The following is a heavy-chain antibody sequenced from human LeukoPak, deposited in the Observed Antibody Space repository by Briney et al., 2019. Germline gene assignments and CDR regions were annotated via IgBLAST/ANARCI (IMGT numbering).Heavy chain of an antibody. CDR2: ISSSSSYI. D-gene: IGHD2-15*01. Sequence: PGGSLRLSCAASGFTFSSYWMNWARQAPGKGLEWVSSISSSSSYIYYADSVKGRFTISRDNAKNSLYLQMNSLRAEDTAVYYCARDYCSGGSCYSSRMGPYYYYGMDVWGQGTTVTVSS. V-gene: IGHV3-21*01. CDR3: ARDYCSGGSCYSSRMGPYYYYGMDV. J-gene: IGHJ6*02. CDR1: GFTFSSYW.